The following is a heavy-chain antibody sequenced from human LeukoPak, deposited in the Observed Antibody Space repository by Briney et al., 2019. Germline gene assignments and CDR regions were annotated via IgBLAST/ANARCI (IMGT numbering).Heavy chain of an antibody. J-gene: IGHJ6*03. CDR1: GYTFTSYG. D-gene: IGHD2-2*01. CDR2: ISAHNGNT. CDR3: ARSARGEQLLLLYYYMDV. Sequence: ASVKVSRMASGYTFTSYGISWARQAPGQGLEWMGWISAHNGNTNYAQKLQGRVTMTTDTSTSTAYMEPRSLRSDDTAVYYCARSARGEQLLLLYYYMDVWGKGTTVTVSS. V-gene: IGHV1-18*01.